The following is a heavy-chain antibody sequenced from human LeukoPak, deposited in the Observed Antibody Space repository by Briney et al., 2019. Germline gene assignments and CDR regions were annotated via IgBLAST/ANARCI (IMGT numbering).Heavy chain of an antibody. CDR1: GDSVSINSAA. D-gene: IGHD6-19*01. Sequence: SPTLSLTFAISGDSVSINSAAWNWVRQSPSRGLEWLGRTYYRSKWYNDYAVSVKSLITINPDTFKNQCSLQLNSVTPEDTGVYYCARDSSGWYSDWYFDLWGRGTLVTVSS. J-gene: IGHJ2*01. CDR3: ARDSSGWYSDWYFDL. V-gene: IGHV6-1*01. CDR2: TYYRSKWYN.